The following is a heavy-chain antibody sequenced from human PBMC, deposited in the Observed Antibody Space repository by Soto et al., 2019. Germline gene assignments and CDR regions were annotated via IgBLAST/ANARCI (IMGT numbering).Heavy chain of an antibody. J-gene: IGHJ4*02. CDR3: ASLWFGELFREDVRV. CDR2: IIPIFGTA. V-gene: IGHV1-69*01. CDR1: GGTFSSYA. D-gene: IGHD3-10*01. Sequence: QVQLVQSGAEVKKPGSSVKVSCKASGGTFSSYAISWVRQAPGQGLEWMGGIIPIFGTANYAQKFQGRVTITADESTSTAYMALSSLRSEDTAVYYCASLWFGELFREDVRVWGQGTLVTVSS.